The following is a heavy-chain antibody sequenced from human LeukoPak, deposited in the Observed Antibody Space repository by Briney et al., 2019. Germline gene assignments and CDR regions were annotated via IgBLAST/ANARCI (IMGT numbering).Heavy chain of an antibody. CDR3: AREPRYCSGGSCYIRFDP. Sequence: SETLSLTCTVSGGSISSYYWSWIRQPAGKGLEWIERIYTSGSTNYNPSLKSRVTMSVDTSKNQFSLKLSSVTAADTAVYYCAREPRYCSGGSCYIRFDPWGQGTLVTISS. D-gene: IGHD2-15*01. J-gene: IGHJ5*02. CDR1: GGSISSYY. CDR2: IYTSGST. V-gene: IGHV4-4*07.